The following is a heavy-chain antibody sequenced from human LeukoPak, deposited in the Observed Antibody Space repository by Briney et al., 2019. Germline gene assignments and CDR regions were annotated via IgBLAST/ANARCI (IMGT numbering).Heavy chain of an antibody. J-gene: IGHJ4*02. D-gene: IGHD6-13*01. Sequence: GGSLRLSCAASGFTFSNAWMSWVRQAPGKGLEWVGRIKSKTDGGITDCAAPVKGRFTISRDDSKNTLYLQMNSLKTEDTAVYYCTTITAAGFLDYWGQGTLVTVSS. V-gene: IGHV3-15*01. CDR1: GFTFSNAW. CDR2: IKSKTDGGIT. CDR3: TTITAAGFLDY.